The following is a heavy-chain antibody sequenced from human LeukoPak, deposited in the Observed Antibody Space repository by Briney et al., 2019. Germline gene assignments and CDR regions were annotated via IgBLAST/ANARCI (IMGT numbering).Heavy chain of an antibody. CDR2: ITGSGAGT. Sequence: GGSLRLSCAASGFTFSRFWMTWVRQAPGKGLEWVSAITGSGAGTDYTDSVKGRFTISRDNSINRLYLQMNSLRAEDTAVYYCARDPRGYGGGGGQGTLVTASS. CDR1: GFTFSRFW. CDR3: ARDPRGYGGG. V-gene: IGHV3-23*01. J-gene: IGHJ4*02. D-gene: IGHD5-18*01.